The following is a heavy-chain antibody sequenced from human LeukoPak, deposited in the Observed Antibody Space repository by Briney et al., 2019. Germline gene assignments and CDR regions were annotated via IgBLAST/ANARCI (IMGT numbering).Heavy chain of an antibody. CDR3: AKLLGDVTTFDY. D-gene: IGHD3-16*01. CDR2: INQDGSVK. V-gene: IGHV3-7*01. CDR1: GFTFSRSW. J-gene: IGHJ4*02. Sequence: GESLRLSCAASGFTFSRSWVTWVRQAPGKGLEWVASINQDGSVKHYMDSVKGRFTISRDNSNNSLFLQMNSLRAEDTAVYYCAKLLGDVTTFDYWGQGTLVTVSS.